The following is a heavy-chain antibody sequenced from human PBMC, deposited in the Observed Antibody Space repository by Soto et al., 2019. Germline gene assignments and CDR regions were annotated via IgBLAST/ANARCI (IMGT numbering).Heavy chain of an antibody. Sequence: QVQLMQSGAEVKKPGASVKVSCKASVYTFITYGVSWVRQAPGQGLDWLGWISTYNGNTRYAERLQGRVTMTTDTTTKTAYMELRNLRSDDTAVYYCAGGPTDYYDKSADYFLDYWGQGTLVTVSS. V-gene: IGHV1-18*01. D-gene: IGHD3-22*01. CDR1: VYTFITYG. CDR3: AGGPTDYYDKSADYFLDY. J-gene: IGHJ4*02. CDR2: ISTYNGNT.